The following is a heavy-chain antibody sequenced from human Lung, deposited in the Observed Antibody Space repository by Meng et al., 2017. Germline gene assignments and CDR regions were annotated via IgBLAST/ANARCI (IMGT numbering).Heavy chain of an antibody. Sequence: EGRLGEAGGGLVQPGGSLRRSCAASGFTFRSYWMHWVRQAPGKGLVWVSRIRGDGGSIVYADSVKGRFTISRDNAKNTLFLQMNSLRAEDTAVYYCARESGYFEYWGQGILVTVSS. CDR1: GFTFRSYW. V-gene: IGHV3-74*03. CDR2: IRGDGGSI. J-gene: IGHJ4*02. CDR3: ARESGYFEY.